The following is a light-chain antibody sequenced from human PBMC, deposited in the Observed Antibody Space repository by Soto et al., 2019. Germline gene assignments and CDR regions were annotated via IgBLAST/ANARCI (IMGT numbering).Light chain of an antibody. CDR3: QHYDNLPRLT. Sequence: DIQMTQSPSSLSASLGDRVTITCQASQDISNILNWYQQKPGKAPKLLIYDAFILETGVPSRFSGSGSGTDFTLTISSLQPEDIATYYCQHYDNLPRLTFGGGTKVEI. CDR2: DAF. V-gene: IGKV1-33*01. J-gene: IGKJ4*01. CDR1: QDISNI.